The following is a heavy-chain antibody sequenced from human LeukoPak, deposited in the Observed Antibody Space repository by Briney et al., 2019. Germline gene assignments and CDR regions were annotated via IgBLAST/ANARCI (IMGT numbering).Heavy chain of an antibody. CDR1: GGSFSGYY. CDR2: INHSGST. CDR3: ARGCWLRLYYYDSSGYYCFDY. Sequence: SETLSLTCAVYGGSFSGYYWSWIRQPPGKGLEWIGEINHSGSTNYNPSLKSRVTISVDTSKNQFSLKRSSGTAADTAVYYCARGCWLRLYYYDSSGYYCFDYWGQGTLVTVSS. J-gene: IGHJ4*02. D-gene: IGHD3-22*01. V-gene: IGHV4-34*01.